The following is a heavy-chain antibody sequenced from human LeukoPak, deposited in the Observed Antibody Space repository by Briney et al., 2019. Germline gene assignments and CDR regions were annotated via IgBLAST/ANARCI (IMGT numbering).Heavy chain of an antibody. D-gene: IGHD5-18*01. V-gene: IGHV3-74*01. CDR1: GFSFSVYW. CDR3: ARVPTNSYGFGQ. CDR2: INEDGTSA. Sequence: TGGSLRLSCAASGFSFSVYWMHWVRQAPGKGLVWVAHINEDGTSASHADSVKGRFTISRDNAKNTLYLQMNSLTVEDTAVYYCARVPTNSYGFGQWGQGSLVTVSS. J-gene: IGHJ4*02.